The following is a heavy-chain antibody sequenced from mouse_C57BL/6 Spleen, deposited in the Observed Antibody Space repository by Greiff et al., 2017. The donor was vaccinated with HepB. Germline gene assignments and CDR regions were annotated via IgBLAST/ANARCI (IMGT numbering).Heavy chain of an antibody. CDR3: ARVSITTVVADY. V-gene: IGHV5-16*01. CDR1: GFTFSDYY. D-gene: IGHD1-1*01. Sequence: DVKLVESEGGLVQPGSSMKLSCTASGFTFSDYYMAWVRQVPEKGLEWVANINYDGSSTYYLDSLKSRFIISRDNAKNILYLQMSSLKSEDTATYYCARVSITTVVADYWGQGTTLTVSS. CDR2: INYDGSST. J-gene: IGHJ2*01.